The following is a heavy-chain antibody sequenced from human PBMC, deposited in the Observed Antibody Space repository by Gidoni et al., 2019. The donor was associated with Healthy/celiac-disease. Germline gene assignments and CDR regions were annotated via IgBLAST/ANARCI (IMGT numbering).Heavy chain of an antibody. D-gene: IGHD4-17*01. V-gene: IGHV1-2*02. CDR3: ARTPPDYGDHVDLHAFDI. CDR1: GYTFTGSY. Sequence: QVQLVQSGAEVKKPGASVKVSCKASGYTFTGSYMHWVRQAPGQGLEWMGWINPNSGGTNYAQKFQGRVTMTTDTSLSTAYMELSRLRSDDTAVYYCARTPPDYGDHVDLHAFDIWGQGTMVTVSS. J-gene: IGHJ3*02. CDR2: INPNSGGT.